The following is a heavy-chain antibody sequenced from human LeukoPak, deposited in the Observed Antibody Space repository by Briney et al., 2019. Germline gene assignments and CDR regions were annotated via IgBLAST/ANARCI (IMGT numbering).Heavy chain of an antibody. CDR1: GGSISSYY. V-gene: IGHV4-59*01. Sequence: PSETLSLTCTVSGGSISSYYWSWIRQPPGKGLEWIGYIYYSGSTNYNPSLKSRVTISVDTSKYQFSLKLSSVTAADTAVYYCARDRDGFFDYWGQGTLVTVSS. D-gene: IGHD5-24*01. CDR3: ARDRDGFFDY. CDR2: IYYSGST. J-gene: IGHJ4*02.